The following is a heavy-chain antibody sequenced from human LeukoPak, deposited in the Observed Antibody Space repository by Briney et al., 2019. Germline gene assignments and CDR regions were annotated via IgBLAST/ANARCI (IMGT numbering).Heavy chain of an antibody. Sequence: GGSLRLSCAASGFTFSSYLMHWVRQAPGKGLEWVSVIYSGGSTYYADSVKGRFTISRDNSKNTLYLQMNSLRAEDTAVYYCARVRYYGSGSYSENWFDPWGQGTLVTVSS. CDR2: IYSGGST. J-gene: IGHJ5*02. CDR1: GFTFSSYL. V-gene: IGHV3-53*01. CDR3: ARVRYYGSGSYSENWFDP. D-gene: IGHD3-10*01.